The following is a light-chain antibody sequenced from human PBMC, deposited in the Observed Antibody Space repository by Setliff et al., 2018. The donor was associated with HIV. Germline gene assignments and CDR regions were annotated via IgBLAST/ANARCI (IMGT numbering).Light chain of an antibody. CDR2: DVS. V-gene: IGLV2-11*01. J-gene: IGLJ1*01. CDR3: SSYVGTYNYV. Sequence: SALTQPRSVSGSPGQSVTISCTGSSSDVGGYNYVSWYQQHPGKAPKLLIYDVSKRPSGVPDRFSGSKSGNTASLTISGLQAHDEADYYCSSYVGTYNYVFGTGTKVTVL. CDR1: SSDVGGYNY.